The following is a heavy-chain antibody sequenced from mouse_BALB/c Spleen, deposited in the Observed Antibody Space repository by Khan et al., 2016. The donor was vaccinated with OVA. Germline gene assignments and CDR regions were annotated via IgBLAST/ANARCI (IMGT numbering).Heavy chain of an antibody. J-gene: IGHJ2*01. CDR1: GYTFTDYN. Sequence: VQLQQSGAELARPGASVKLSCKASGYTFTDYNINWVKQRTGQGLEWIGEIYPGSNNTYYNEKFKGKATLTADKSSSTAYIQLSSLTSEDSAVYYCARTHERWGQGTTLTVSS. CDR2: IYPGSNNT. V-gene: IGHV1-77*01. CDR3: ARTHER.